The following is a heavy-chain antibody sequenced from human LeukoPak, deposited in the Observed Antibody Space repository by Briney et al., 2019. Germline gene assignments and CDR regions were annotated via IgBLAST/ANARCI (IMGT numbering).Heavy chain of an antibody. CDR3: ARGGGRFDY. V-gene: IGHV4-59*01. CDR2: IYYSGST. Sequence: PSKTLSLTCTVSGGSISSYYWSWIRQPPGKGLEWIGYIYYSGSTNYNPSLKSRVTISVDTSKNQFSLKLSSVTAADTAVYYCARGGGRFDYWGQGTLVTVSS. D-gene: IGHD1-26*01. J-gene: IGHJ4*02. CDR1: GGSISSYY.